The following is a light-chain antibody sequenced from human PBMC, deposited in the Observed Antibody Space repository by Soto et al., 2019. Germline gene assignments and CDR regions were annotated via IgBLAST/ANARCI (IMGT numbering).Light chain of an antibody. Sequence: STQFSVTQSHPPLQRHTHSCRASQSVSSYLAWYQQKPGQAHRLIVYDAANRATGIPASFSGSGSGTDFSLPISSIEPEDFAVYFCSHVESSPPVIFGQGTKVDIK. CDR3: SHVESSPPVI. CDR1: QSVSSY. J-gene: IGKJ1*01. V-gene: IGKV3-11*01. CDR2: DAA.